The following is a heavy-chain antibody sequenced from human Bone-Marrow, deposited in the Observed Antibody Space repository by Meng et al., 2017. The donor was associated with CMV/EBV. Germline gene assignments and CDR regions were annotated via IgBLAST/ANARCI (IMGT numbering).Heavy chain of an antibody. V-gene: IGHV3-48*04. CDR1: GFTFSSYS. D-gene: IGHD4-23*01. J-gene: IGHJ4*02. CDR2: ISSSSSTI. CDR3: ARAGWELGWAGGY. Sequence: GGSLRLSCAASGFTFSSYSMNWVRQAPGKGLEWVSYISSSSSTIYYADTVKGRFTISRDNAKNSLYLQMNSLRAEDTAVYYCARAGWELGWAGGYWGQGTLVTVSS.